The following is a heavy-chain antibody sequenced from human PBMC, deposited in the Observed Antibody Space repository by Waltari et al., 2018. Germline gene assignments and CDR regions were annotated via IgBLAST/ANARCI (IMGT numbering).Heavy chain of an antibody. CDR3: ASSLTRMCYFDY. J-gene: IGHJ4*02. CDR2: VNCDEGSA. D-gene: IGHD2-15*01. V-gene: IGHV3-74*01. Sequence: EVQLVESGGGLVQTGGSLRLSCAALGFTFSKFWIHWVRKIPGKGLMWVSRVNCDEGSATYADAVEVRFTISRDNAKNTLYLQMNTLRPEDTALYYCASSLTRMCYFDYWGQGTLVPVSS. CDR1: GFTFSKFW.